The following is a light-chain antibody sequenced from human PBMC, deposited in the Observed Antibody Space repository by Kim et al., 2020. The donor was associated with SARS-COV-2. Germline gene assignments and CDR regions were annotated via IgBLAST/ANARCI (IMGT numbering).Light chain of an antibody. CDR3: TSYTSSSTYV. J-gene: IGLJ1*01. Sequence: QSITTSLAGTITDTGAYKYDSWYHQHPGKTPKLLVYHGSDRPSGVSNRFSGSKSCNTASLTISGLQAEDEADYYCTSYTSSSTYVFGTGTKVTVL. CDR2: HGS. CDR1: ITDTGAYKY. V-gene: IGLV2-14*03.